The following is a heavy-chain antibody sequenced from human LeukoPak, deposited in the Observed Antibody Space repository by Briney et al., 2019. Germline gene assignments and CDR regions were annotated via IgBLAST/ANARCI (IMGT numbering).Heavy chain of an antibody. J-gene: IGHJ4*02. Sequence: GASVKVSCKASGYTFTGYYMHWVRQAPGQGLEWMGLINPTGGSTSYAQKFQGRVTMTRDTSTSTVYMELSSLRSEDTAVYYCSRLGPYSSDWYGYFDYWGQGTLVTVSS. V-gene: IGHV1-46*01. CDR1: GYTFTGYY. CDR2: INPTGGST. D-gene: IGHD6-19*01. CDR3: SRLGPYSSDWYGYFDY.